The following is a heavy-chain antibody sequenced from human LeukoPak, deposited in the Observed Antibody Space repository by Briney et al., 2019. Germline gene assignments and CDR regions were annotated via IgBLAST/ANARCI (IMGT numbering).Heavy chain of an antibody. J-gene: IGHJ6*02. CDR2: IYHSGST. D-gene: IGHD3-22*01. CDR3: ARDMYDSSGFYYYGMDV. CDR1: GGSISSGGYY. Sequence: SETLSLTCTVSGGSISSGGYYWSWIRQPPGKGLEWIGYIYHSGSTYYNPSLKSRVTISVDRSKNQFSLKLSSVTAADTAVYYCARDMYDSSGFYYYGMDVWGQGTTVTVSS. V-gene: IGHV4-30-2*01.